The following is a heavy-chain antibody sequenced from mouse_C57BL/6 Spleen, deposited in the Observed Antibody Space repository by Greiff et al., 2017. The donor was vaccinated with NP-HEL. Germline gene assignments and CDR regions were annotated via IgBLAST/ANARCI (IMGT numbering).Heavy chain of an antibody. V-gene: IGHV1-50*01. J-gene: IGHJ4*01. CDR2: IDPSDSYT. CDR1: GYTFTSYW. Sequence: QVQLQQPGAELVKPGASVKLSCKASGYTFTSYWMQWVKQRPGQGLEWIGEIDPSDSYTNYNQKFKGKATLTVDTSSSTAYLQLSSLTSEDSAVYYCAKPRTYYYGSSYAMDYWGQGTSVTVSS. D-gene: IGHD1-1*01. CDR3: AKPRTYYYGSSYAMDY.